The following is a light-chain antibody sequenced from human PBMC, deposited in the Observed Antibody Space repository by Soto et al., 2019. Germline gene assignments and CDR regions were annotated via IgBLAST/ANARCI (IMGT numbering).Light chain of an antibody. J-gene: IGKJ1*01. CDR3: QQRSNWPPTWT. Sequence: EIVLTQSPATLSLSPGQRATLSCRASQSVSTYLAWYQQKPGQAPRLLIYDASTRATGIPARFSGSGSGTDFPRTISSLEPEDFAVYYCQQRSNWPPTWTFGQGTKVEIK. CDR2: DAS. V-gene: IGKV3-11*01. CDR1: QSVSTY.